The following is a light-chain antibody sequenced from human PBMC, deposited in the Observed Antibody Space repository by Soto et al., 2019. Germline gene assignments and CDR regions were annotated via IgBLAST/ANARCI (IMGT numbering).Light chain of an antibody. Sequence: DIQMTQSPSSVSASVGDRVTITCRASQGISSWLGWYQQKPGKAPNLLIHTASSLQSGVPSRFSGSGSGTEFTLTISSLQPEDFATYYCQQANSFPLPFGGGTKVEIK. V-gene: IGKV1-12*01. CDR3: QQANSFPLP. CDR1: QGISSW. J-gene: IGKJ4*01. CDR2: TAS.